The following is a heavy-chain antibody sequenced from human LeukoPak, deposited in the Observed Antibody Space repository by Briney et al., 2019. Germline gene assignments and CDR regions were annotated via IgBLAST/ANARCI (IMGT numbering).Heavy chain of an antibody. Sequence: GASVKVSCKASGYTFTINGISWVRQAPGQGLEWMGWISANSGNTNYAQRLQGRVTMTTDTSTTTAYMELRSPRSDDTAVYYCARDRNHAFDFWGQGTMVTVSS. CDR2: ISANSGNT. CDR3: ARDRNHAFDF. CDR1: GYTFTING. V-gene: IGHV1-18*01. J-gene: IGHJ3*01.